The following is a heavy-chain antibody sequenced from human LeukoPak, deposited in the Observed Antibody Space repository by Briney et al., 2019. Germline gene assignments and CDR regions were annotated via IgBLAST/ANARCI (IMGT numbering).Heavy chain of an antibody. CDR3: ATDCSSTSCYEIGHY. V-gene: IGHV3-30*04. CDR2: ISYDGSNT. CDR1: GFTFSTSA. J-gene: IGHJ4*02. D-gene: IGHD2-2*01. Sequence: GGSLRLSCAASGFTFSTSAMHWVRQAPGKGLEWVAVISYDGSNTYYADSVKGRFTISRDNFNNTLYLQMNSLRAEDTAVYYCATDCSSTSCYEIGHYWGQGTLVTVSS.